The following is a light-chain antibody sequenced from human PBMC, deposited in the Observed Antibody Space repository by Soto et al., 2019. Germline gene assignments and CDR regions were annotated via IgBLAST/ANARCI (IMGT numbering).Light chain of an antibody. CDR1: SSNIGAGYD. CDR2: GNS. CDR3: QSYDSILWGV. Sequence: QSVLTQPPSVSGAPGQRVTISCTGSSSNIGAGYDVHWYQQLPGTAPKLLIYGNSNRPSGVPDRFSGSKSGTSASLAITGLQAEDEADYYCQSYDSILWGVFGGGTKVTVL. V-gene: IGLV1-40*01. J-gene: IGLJ3*02.